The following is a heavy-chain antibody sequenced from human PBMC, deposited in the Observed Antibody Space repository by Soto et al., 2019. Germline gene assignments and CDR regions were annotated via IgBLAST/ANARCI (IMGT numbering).Heavy chain of an antibody. Sequence: SLTCAVYGGSFSGYYWSWIRQPPGKGLEWIGEINHSGSTNYNPSLKSRVTISVDTSKNQFSLKLSSVTAADTAVYYRARGVRVPAPMGGVDYYSYYMDVWGKGPTITVS. CDR3: ARGVRVPAPMGGVDYYSYYMDV. D-gene: IGHD2-2*01. CDR2: INHSGST. CDR1: GGSFSGYY. J-gene: IGHJ6*03. V-gene: IGHV4-34*01.